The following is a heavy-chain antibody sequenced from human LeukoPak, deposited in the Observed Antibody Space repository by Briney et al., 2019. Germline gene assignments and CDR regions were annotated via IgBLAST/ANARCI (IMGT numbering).Heavy chain of an antibody. Sequence: PGGSLRLSCAASGFTFSSYGMSWVRQAPGKGLEWVSAISGSGGSTYYADSVKGRFTISRDNSKNTLYLQMNSLKTEDTAVYYCTTDHCSGGSCHYVDAFDIWGQGTMVTVSS. CDR3: TTDHCSGGSCHYVDAFDI. J-gene: IGHJ3*02. CDR2: ISGSGGST. CDR1: GFTFSSYG. D-gene: IGHD2-15*01. V-gene: IGHV3-23*01.